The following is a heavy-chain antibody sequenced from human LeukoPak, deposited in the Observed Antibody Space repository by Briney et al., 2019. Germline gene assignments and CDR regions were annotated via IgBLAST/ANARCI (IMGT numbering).Heavy chain of an antibody. CDR3: ASQVNYDFWVGAFDI. CDR1: GGSISSYY. J-gene: IGHJ3*02. V-gene: IGHV4-59*12. Sequence: SETLSLTCTVSGGSISSYYWSWIRQPPGKGLEWIGYIYYSGSTNYNPSLKSRVTISVDTSKNQFSLKLSSVTAADTAVYYCASQVNYDFWVGAFDIWGQGTMVTVSS. D-gene: IGHD3-3*01. CDR2: IYYSGST.